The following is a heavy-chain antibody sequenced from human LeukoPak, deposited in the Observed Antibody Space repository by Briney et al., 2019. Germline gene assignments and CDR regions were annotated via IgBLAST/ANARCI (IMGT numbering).Heavy chain of an antibody. CDR2: IYYSGST. CDR3: ARGGKPLADWAMWPSDY. V-gene: IGHV4-59*01. CDR1: GGSISSYY. J-gene: IGHJ4*02. Sequence: SETLSLTCTVSGGSISSYYWSWIRQPPGKGLEWIGYIYYSGSTNYNPSLKSRVTISVDTSKNQFSLKLSSVTAADTAVYYCARGGKPLADWAMWPSDYWGQGTLVTVSS. D-gene: IGHD2-21*01.